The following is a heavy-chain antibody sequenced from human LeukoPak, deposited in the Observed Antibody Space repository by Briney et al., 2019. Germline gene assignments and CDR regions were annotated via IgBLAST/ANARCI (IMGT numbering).Heavy chain of an antibody. V-gene: IGHV1-46*01. CDR1: GYSFTTYH. Sequence: ASVKVSCKASGYSFTTYHIHWVRQAPGQGLEWMGIIKDSGTTIYPQKFQGRVTMTRDTSTSTVYMEVSSLRSEDTAVYYCARECPHTFYFGYWGQGTLVTVSS. D-gene: IGHD3-16*01. CDR3: ARECPHTFYFGY. J-gene: IGHJ4*02. CDR2: IKDSGTT.